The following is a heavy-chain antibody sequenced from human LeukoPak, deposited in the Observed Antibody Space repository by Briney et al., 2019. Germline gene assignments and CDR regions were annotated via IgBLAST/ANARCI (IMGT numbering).Heavy chain of an antibody. J-gene: IGHJ5*02. V-gene: IGHV3-23*01. D-gene: IGHD2-2*01. CDR2: ISGSGGST. CDR1: GFTFSSYA. Sequence: GGSPRLSCAASGFTFSSYAMSWVRQAPGKGLEWVSAISGSGGSTYYADSVKGRFTISRDNSKNTLYLQMNSLRAEDTAVYYCAKDQGIVVVPDPNNWFDPWGQGTLVTVSS. CDR3: AKDQGIVVVPDPNNWFDP.